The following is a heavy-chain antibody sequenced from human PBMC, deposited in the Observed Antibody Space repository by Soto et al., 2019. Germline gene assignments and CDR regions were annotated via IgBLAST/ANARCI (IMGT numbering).Heavy chain of an antibody. CDR3: AREGGSSPVYYYYGMDV. V-gene: IGHV1-69*13. CDR1: GGTFSSYA. CDR2: IIPIFGTA. Sequence: SVKVSCKASGGTFSSYAISWVRQAPGQGLEWMGGIIPIFGTANYAQKFQGRVTITADESTSTAYMELCSLRSEDTAVYYCAREGGSSPVYYYYGMDVWGQGTTVTVSS. J-gene: IGHJ6*02. D-gene: IGHD6-6*01.